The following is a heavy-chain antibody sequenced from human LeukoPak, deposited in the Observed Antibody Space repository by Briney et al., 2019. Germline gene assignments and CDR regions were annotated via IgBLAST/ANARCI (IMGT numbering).Heavy chain of an antibody. J-gene: IGHJ4*02. V-gene: IGHV3-74*01. D-gene: IGHD2-8*01. CDR2: IKPDVTTT. CDR3: ARSRFCTSGGCYYDF. Sequence: GGSLRLPCAASGFAFSTYWMHWVRQAPGKGLVWVSGIKPDVTTTNYADSVKGRFTISRDNAKNTLFLQMNSLRAEDTAVYYCARSRFCTSGGCYYDFWGQGILVTVSS. CDR1: GFAFSTYW.